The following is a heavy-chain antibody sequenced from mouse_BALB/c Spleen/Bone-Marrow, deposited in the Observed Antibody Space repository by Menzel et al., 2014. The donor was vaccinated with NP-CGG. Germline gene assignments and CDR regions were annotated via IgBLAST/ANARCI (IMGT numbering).Heavy chain of an antibody. V-gene: IGHV1-4*01. CDR2: INPSSGYT. Sequence: VKLMESGAELARPGASVKMSCKASGYTFTSYTMHWVKQRPGQGLEWIGYINPSSGYTNYNQKSKDKATLTADKSSSTAYMQLSSLTSEDSAVYYCARESYGNWFAYWGQGTLVTVSA. CDR3: ARESYGNWFAY. D-gene: IGHD2-1*01. CDR1: GYTFTSYT. J-gene: IGHJ3*01.